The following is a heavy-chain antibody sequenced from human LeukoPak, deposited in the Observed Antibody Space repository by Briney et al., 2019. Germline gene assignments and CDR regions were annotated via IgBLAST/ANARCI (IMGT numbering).Heavy chain of an antibody. V-gene: IGHV3-9*01. Sequence: GGSLRLSCAASGFTFDDYAMHWVRQAPGEGLEWVSGISWNSGSIGYADSVKGRFTISRDNAKNSLYLQMNSLRAEDTALYYCAKSSGSYGAFDIWGQGTMVTVCS. CDR3: AKSSGSYGAFDI. CDR2: ISWNSGSI. CDR1: GFTFDDYA. D-gene: IGHD1-26*01. J-gene: IGHJ3*02.